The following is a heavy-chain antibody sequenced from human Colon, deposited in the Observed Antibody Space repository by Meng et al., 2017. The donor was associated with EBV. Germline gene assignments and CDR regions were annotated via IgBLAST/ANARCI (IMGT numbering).Heavy chain of an antibody. D-gene: IGHD3-10*01. J-gene: IGHJ4*02. CDR3: AKYGSGTSYTGYYFHH. Sequence: QVQLQQWGAGLLKPSETLSLSCAVYGGSFSGYYWTWIRQAPGKGLEWIGEINHSGSTNYNPSLKSRVTISLDTSKNQFSLKLTSVTAADTAVYYCAKYGSGTSYTGYYFHHGEQGPRVTVYS. CDR2: INHSGST. CDR1: GGSFSGYY. V-gene: IGHV4-34*01.